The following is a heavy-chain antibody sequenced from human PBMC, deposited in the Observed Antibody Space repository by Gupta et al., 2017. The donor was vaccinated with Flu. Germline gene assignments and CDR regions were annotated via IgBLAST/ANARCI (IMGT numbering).Heavy chain of an antibody. D-gene: IGHD6-19*01. Sequence: EVQLLESGGGLVQPGGSLRLSWAASGFTFSSYAMSWVRQAPGKGLEWVSDISGSGGRTYYADSVKGRFTISRDNSKNTLYLQMNSLRAEDTAVYYCAKDSSGCDLHFGYWGQGTLVTVSS. CDR2: ISGSGGRT. CDR1: GFTFSSYA. J-gene: IGHJ4*02. V-gene: IGHV3-23*01. CDR3: AKDSSGCDLHFGY.